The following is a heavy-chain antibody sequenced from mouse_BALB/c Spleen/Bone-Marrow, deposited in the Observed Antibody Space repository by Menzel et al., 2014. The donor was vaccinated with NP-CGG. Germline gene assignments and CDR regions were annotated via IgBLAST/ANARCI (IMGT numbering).Heavy chain of an antibody. Sequence: VKVVESGPGLVKPGASVRISCKASGYTFTSYYIHWVKQRPGQGLEWIGWIYPGNVNTKYNEKFKGKATLTADKSSSTAYMQLSSLASEDSAAYFCARSLITTVVANYAMDYWGQGTSVTVSS. V-gene: IGHV1S56*01. CDR2: IYPGNVNT. J-gene: IGHJ4*01. D-gene: IGHD1-1*01. CDR1: GYTFTSYY. CDR3: ARSLITTVVANYAMDY.